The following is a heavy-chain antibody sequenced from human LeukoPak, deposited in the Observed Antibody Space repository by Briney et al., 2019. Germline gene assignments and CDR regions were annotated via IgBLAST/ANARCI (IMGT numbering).Heavy chain of an antibody. D-gene: IGHD6-6*01. J-gene: IGHJ4*02. CDR2: IYYSGTT. Sequence: SETLSLTCTVSGGSISSGGYYWSWIRQHPGKGLEWIGYIYYSGTTYYNPSLKSRITISVDTSKNQFSLNLNSMTAADTAVYYCARTKYSSSSGWLDYWGQGTLVTVSS. CDR1: GGSISSGGYY. CDR3: ARTKYSSSSGWLDY. V-gene: IGHV4-31*03.